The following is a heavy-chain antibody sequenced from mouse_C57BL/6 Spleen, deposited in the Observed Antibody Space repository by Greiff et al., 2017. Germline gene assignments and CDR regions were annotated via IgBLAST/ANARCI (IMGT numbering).Heavy chain of an antibody. CDR3: ARREGYYDYDEGYFDV. V-gene: IGHV1-55*01. J-gene: IGHJ1*03. CDR2: IYPGSGST. CDR1: GYTFTSYW. D-gene: IGHD2-4*01. Sequence: QVQLQQPGAELVKPGASVKMSCKASGYTFTSYWITWVKQRPGQGLEWIGDIYPGSGSTNYNEKFKSKATLTVDTSSSTAYMQLSSLTSEDSAVXYCARREGYYDYDEGYFDVWGTGTTVTVSS.